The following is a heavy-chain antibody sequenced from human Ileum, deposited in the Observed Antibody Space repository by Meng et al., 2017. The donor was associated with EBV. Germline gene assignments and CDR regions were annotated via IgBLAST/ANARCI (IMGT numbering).Heavy chain of an antibody. CDR3: GRDQGRELINH. CDR2: DYQRGDT. V-gene: IGHV4-4*02. CDR1: GDSISSYMW. J-gene: IGHJ4*02. Sequence: QLPLQSACPVLVHPAGTLSLTFTVSGDSISSYMWLSLVRQPPGKVLEWIGNDYQRGDTNYNPSLRGRVDISVDKSKIQFYLSLFSVTAADTALYYCGRDQGRELINHWGQGTLVTVSS. D-gene: IGHD1-7*01.